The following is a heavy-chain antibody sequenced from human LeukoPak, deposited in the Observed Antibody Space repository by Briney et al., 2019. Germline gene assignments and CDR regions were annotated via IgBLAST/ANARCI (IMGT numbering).Heavy chain of an antibody. D-gene: IGHD6-13*01. Sequence: PGGSLRLSCVASGFTFSSYSMNWVRQAPGKGLEWLSYISSGSSTIYYADSVKGRFTISRDNAKNSLYLQMNSLRSEDTAVYYCARDPNSSSWPYYFDYWGQGTLVTVSS. CDR2: ISSGSSTI. J-gene: IGHJ4*02. CDR1: GFTFSSYS. CDR3: ARDPNSSSWPYYFDY. V-gene: IGHV3-48*01.